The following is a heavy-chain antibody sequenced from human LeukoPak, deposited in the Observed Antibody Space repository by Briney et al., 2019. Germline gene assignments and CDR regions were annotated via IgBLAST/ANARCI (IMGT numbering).Heavy chain of an antibody. V-gene: IGHV4-59*01. CDR2: IYYTGTT. CDR1: GASISDYY. Sequence: PSETLSLTCTVSGASISDYYWSWIRQPPGKGLERIGYIYYTGTTNYNPSLKSRVTISVDTSKNQFSLKLSSVTAADTAVYYCANLRRYDFWSGYYGHCGQGTLVTVSS. D-gene: IGHD3-3*01. CDR3: ANLRRYDFWSGYYGH. J-gene: IGHJ4*02.